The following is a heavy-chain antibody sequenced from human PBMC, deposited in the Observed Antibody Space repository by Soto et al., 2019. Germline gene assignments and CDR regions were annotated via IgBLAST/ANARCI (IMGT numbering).Heavy chain of an antibody. CDR2: IYYSGST. CDR3: AAGSGYYDFWSGYYEKPDY. V-gene: IGHV4-39*01. Sequence: SETLSLTCTVSGGSISSSSYYWGWIRQPPGKGLEWIGSIYYSGSTYYNPSLKSRVTISVDTSKNQFSLKLSSVTAADTAVYYCAAGSGYYDFWSGYYEKPDYWGQGTLVTVSS. D-gene: IGHD3-3*01. J-gene: IGHJ4*02. CDR1: GGSISSSSYY.